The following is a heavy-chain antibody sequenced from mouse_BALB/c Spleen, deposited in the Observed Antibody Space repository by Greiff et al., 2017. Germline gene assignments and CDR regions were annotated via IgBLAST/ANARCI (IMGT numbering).Heavy chain of an antibody. CDR2: ISSGGSYT. CDR1: GFTFSSYA. V-gene: IGHV5-9-4*01. CDR3: ARVYYGSSYWYFDV. D-gene: IGHD1-1*01. Sequence: EVKLMESGGGLVKPGGSLKLSCAASGFTFSSYAMSWVRQSPEKRLEWVAEISSGGSYTYYPDTVTGRFTISRDNAKNTLYLEMSSLRSEDTAMYYCARVYYGSSYWYFDVWGAGTTVTVSS. J-gene: IGHJ1*01.